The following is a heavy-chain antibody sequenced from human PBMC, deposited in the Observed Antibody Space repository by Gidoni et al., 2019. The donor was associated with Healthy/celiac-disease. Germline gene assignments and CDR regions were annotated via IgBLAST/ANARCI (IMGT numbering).Heavy chain of an antibody. Sequence: EVQLVESGGGVVQHGGSLRLYCAAAGFTFVDYAMHWVRQAPGKGLEWVSLSSGDGGSTYYADSVKGRFTISRDNSKNSLYLQMNSLRTEDTALYYCAKDIGSIAVAWLLDYWGQGTLVTVSS. V-gene: IGHV3-43*02. D-gene: IGHD6-19*01. CDR3: AKDIGSIAVAWLLDY. CDR2: SSGDGGST. J-gene: IGHJ4*02. CDR1: GFTFVDYA.